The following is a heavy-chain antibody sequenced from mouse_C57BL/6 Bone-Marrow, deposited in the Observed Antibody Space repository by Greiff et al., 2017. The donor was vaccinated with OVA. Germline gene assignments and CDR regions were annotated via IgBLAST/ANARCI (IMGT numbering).Heavy chain of an antibody. CDR3: ARCYNYFDY. V-gene: IGHV1-78*01. CDR1: GFTFTDHT. D-gene: IGHD1-1*01. CDR2: IYPRDGST. J-gene: IGHJ2*01. Sequence: VKLQESDAELVKPGASVKISCKVSGFTFTDHTIHWMKQRPEQGLEWIGCIYPRDGSTKYNDKFKGKATLTADKTSSTAYMQLNSLTYEDSAVYFCARCYNYFDYWGQGTTLTVSA.